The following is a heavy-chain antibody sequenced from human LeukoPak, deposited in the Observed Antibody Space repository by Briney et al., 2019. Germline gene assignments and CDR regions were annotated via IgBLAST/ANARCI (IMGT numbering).Heavy chain of an antibody. Sequence: HPGGSLRLSCAASGFTFSSYGMHWVRQAPGKGLEWVAVISYDGSNKYYADSVKGRFTISRDNSKNTLYLQMNSLRAEDTAVYYCARDYPVLRFLEWLSPLDYWGQGSLVTVSS. D-gene: IGHD3-3*01. CDR2: ISYDGSNK. V-gene: IGHV3-30*03. J-gene: IGHJ4*02. CDR3: ARDYPVLRFLEWLSPLDY. CDR1: GFTFSSYG.